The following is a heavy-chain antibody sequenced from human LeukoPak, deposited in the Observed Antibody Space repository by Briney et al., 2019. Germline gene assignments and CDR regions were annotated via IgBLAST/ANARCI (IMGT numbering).Heavy chain of an antibody. CDR2: INPNSGGT. CDR1: GYTFTGYY. CDR3: ARNPKRLVVPAAMGGGFDP. V-gene: IGHV1-2*06. J-gene: IGHJ5*02. D-gene: IGHD2-2*01. Sequence: GASVKVSCKASGYTFTGYYMHWVRQAPGQGLEWMGRINPNSGGTNYAQKFQGRVTMTRDTSISTAYMELSRLRFDDTAVYYCARNPKRLVVPAAMGGGFDPWGQGTLVTVSS.